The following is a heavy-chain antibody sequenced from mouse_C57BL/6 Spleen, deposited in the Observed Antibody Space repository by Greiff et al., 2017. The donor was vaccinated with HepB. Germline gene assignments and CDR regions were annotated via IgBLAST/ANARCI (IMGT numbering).Heavy chain of an antibody. CDR3: AKGLPLAMDY. Sequence: EVQLVESGGGLVKPGGSLKLSCAASGFTFSDYGMHWVRQAPEKGLEWVAYISSGSSTIYYADTVKGRFTISRDNAKNTLFLQMTSLRSEDTAMYYCAKGLPLAMDYWGQGTSVTVSS. J-gene: IGHJ4*01. CDR1: GFTFSDYG. CDR2: ISSGSSTI. D-gene: IGHD2-4*01. V-gene: IGHV5-17*01.